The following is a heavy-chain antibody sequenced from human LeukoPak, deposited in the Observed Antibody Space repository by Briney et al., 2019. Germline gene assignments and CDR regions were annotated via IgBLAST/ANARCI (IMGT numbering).Heavy chain of an antibody. Sequence: SVKVSCKASGGTFSSYAISWVRQAPGQGLEWMGGIIPIFGTANYAQKFQGRVTITTDESTSTAYMELSSLRSEDTAVYYCARDRYNGDYDLWSPFDYWGQGTLVTVSS. J-gene: IGHJ4*02. V-gene: IGHV1-69*05. CDR1: GGTFSSYA. D-gene: IGHD3-3*01. CDR3: ARDRYNGDYDLWSPFDY. CDR2: IIPIFGTA.